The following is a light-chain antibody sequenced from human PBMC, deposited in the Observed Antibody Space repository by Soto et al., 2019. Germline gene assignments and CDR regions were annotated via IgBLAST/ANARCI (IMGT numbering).Light chain of an antibody. CDR1: TGAVTSGHY. CDR2: DTS. Sequence: QAVVTQEPSLTVSPGGTVTLTCGSSTGAVTSGHYPYWFQQKPGQAPRTLIYDTSNKHSWTPARFSGSLLGGKAALNLSGAQPEDEAEYYCLLSYRGARGGGYVVFGGGTKLTVL. J-gene: IGLJ2*01. CDR3: LLSYRGARGGGYVV. V-gene: IGLV7-46*01.